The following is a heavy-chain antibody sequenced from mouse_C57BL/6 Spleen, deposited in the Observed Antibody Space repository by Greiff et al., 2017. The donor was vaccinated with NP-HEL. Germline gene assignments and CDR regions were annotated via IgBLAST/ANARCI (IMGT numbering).Heavy chain of an antibody. CDR3: VKEVGLGYYFDY. D-gene: IGHD3-3*01. V-gene: IGHV10-3*01. Sequence: EVQLVESGGGLVQPKGSLKLSCAASGFTFNTYAMHWVRQAPGKGLEWVARIRSKSSNYATYYADSVKDRFTISRDDSQSMLYLQMNNLKTEDTAMYYCVKEVGLGYYFDYWGQGTTLTVSS. J-gene: IGHJ2*01. CDR1: GFTFNTYA. CDR2: IRSKSSNYAT.